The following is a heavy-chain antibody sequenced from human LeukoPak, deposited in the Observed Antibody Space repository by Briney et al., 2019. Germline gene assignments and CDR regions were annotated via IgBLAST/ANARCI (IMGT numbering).Heavy chain of an antibody. D-gene: IGHD6-19*01. J-gene: IGHJ4*02. CDR3: ARPGIAVAGEFFDY. Sequence: GGSLRLSCAASGFTFSSYSMNWVRQAPGKGLEWVSFIRSSSSYIYYADSVKSRFTISRDNAKNSLYLQMNSLRAEDTAVYYCARPGIAVAGEFFDYWGQGTLVTVSS. CDR2: IRSSSSYI. V-gene: IGHV3-21*01. CDR1: GFTFSSYS.